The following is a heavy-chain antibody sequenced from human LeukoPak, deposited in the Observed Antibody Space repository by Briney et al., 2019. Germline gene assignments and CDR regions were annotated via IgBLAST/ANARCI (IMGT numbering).Heavy chain of an antibody. CDR3: ARTSVLLWFGEFRGDAFDI. Sequence: ASVKVSCKASGYTFTSYAMNWLRQAPGQGLEGMGWINTNTGNPTYAQGFTGRFVFSLDTSVSTAYLQISSLKAEDTAVHYCARTSVLLWFGEFRGDAFDIWGQGTMVTVSS. J-gene: IGHJ3*02. CDR2: INTNTGNP. CDR1: GYTFTSYA. V-gene: IGHV7-4-1*02. D-gene: IGHD3-10*01.